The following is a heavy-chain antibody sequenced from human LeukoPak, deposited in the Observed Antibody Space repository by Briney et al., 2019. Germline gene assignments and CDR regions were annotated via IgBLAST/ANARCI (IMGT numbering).Heavy chain of an antibody. J-gene: IGHJ4*02. V-gene: IGHV3-23*01. CDR2: ISGSGGST. CDR1: EFTFSNYG. CDR3: AKIRSHCSGGSCYSPAADY. Sequence: GGALRLSCAASEFTFSNYGMTWVRQAPGKGLEWVSAISGSGGSTYYADSVKGRFTISRDNSKNTLYLQMNSLRAEDTAVYYCAKIRSHCSGGSCYSPAADYWGQGTLVTVSS. D-gene: IGHD2-15*01.